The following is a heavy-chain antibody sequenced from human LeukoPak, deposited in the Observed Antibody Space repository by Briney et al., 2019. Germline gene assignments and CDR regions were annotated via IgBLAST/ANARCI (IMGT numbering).Heavy chain of an antibody. CDR3: TRVEKGFWSGFKMDV. CDR1: GFTFSSYR. D-gene: IGHD3-3*01. CDR2: ISGSSGTI. Sequence: GGSLRLSWAASGFTFSSYRMSWVRQAPGKGLEWISYISGSSGTIYYADSVKGRFIISRDNDKNSLYLQMNSLRVEDTAVYFCTRVEKGFWSGFKMDVWGKGTTVAVSS. V-gene: IGHV3-48*01. J-gene: IGHJ6*04.